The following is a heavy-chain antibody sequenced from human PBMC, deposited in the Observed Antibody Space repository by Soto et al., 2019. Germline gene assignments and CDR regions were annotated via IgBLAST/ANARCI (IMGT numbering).Heavy chain of an antibody. Sequence: SGGSLRLSCAASGITVTSNYMNWVRQAPGKGPEWVSLIYSGGSTDYADSVKGRFTISRDNSKNSLFLQMNSLRAEDTAVYYCARAAKTYSAFDIWGQGTMVTVSS. D-gene: IGHD2-15*01. CDR3: ARAAKTYSAFDI. CDR2: IYSGGST. J-gene: IGHJ3*02. V-gene: IGHV3-66*01. CDR1: GITVTSNY.